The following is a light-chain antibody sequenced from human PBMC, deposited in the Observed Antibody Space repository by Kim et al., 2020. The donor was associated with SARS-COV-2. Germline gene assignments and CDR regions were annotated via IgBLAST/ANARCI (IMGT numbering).Light chain of an antibody. Sequence: DIQMTQSPSTLSASVGDRVTITCRASQSISSWLAWYQQKPGKAPKPLIYNASSLESGVPSRFSGSGSGTEFTLTISSLQPEDFATYYCQQDNSYSGTFGQGTKVDIK. V-gene: IGKV1-5*03. J-gene: IGKJ1*01. CDR3: QQDNSYSGT. CDR2: NAS. CDR1: QSISSW.